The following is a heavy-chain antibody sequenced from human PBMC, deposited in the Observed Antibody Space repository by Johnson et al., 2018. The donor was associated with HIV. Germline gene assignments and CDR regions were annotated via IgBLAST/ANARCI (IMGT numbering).Heavy chain of an antibody. Sequence: VQLVESGGVVVQPGGSLRLSCAASGFTFSSYWMSWVRQAPGKGLEWVANIKQDGSEKYYVDSVKGRFTISRDNAKNSLYLQMNSLRAEDTAVYYCARPGVSRVPGAFDIWGQGTMVTVSS. CDR2: IKQDGSEK. CDR3: ARPGVSRVPGAFDI. D-gene: IGHD6-13*01. CDR1: GFTFSSYW. V-gene: IGHV3-7*01. J-gene: IGHJ3*02.